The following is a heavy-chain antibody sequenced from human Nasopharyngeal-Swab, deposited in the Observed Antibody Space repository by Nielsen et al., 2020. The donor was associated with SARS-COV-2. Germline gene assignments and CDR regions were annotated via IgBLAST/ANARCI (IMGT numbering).Heavy chain of an antibody. Sequence: SETLSLTCTVSGGSISSGGYYWSWIRQHPGKGLEWNGYIYYSGSTYYNPSLKSRVTISVDTSKNQFSLKLSSVTAADTAVYYCARDRRAQSGRGFGEPWNYYGMDVWGQGTTVTVSS. J-gene: IGHJ6*02. V-gene: IGHV4-31*03. CDR2: IYYSGST. CDR3: ARDRRAQSGRGFGEPWNYYGMDV. CDR1: GGSISSGGYY. D-gene: IGHD3-10*01.